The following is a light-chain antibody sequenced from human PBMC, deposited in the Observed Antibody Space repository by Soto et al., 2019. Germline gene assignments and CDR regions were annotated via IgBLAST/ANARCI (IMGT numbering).Light chain of an antibody. CDR1: QSVSSN. Sequence: EIVMTQSPATLSVSPGERATLSCRASQSVSSNLAWYPQKPGQAPRLLIYGASTRATGIPARFSGSGSGTEFTLTISSLQSEDFAVYYCQQYNNWPRGTLGQGTKV. CDR3: QQYNNWPRGT. V-gene: IGKV3-15*01. CDR2: GAS. J-gene: IGKJ1*01.